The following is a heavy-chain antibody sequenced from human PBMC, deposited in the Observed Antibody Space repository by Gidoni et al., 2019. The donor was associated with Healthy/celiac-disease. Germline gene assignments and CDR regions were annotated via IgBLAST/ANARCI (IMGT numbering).Heavy chain of an antibody. V-gene: IGHV1-69*01. CDR1: GGTFRSYA. D-gene: IGHD4-17*01. CDR3: AREAPSVRDYGDYVGYFDY. Sequence: QVQLVQSGAEGKKHGSSVKVSCKASGGTFRSYASSWVRQAPGQGLEWMGGIIPIFCTANYAQKFQGRVTITADESTSTAYMELSSLRSEDTAVYYCAREAPSVRDYGDYVGYFDYWGQGTLVTVSS. J-gene: IGHJ4*02. CDR2: IIPIFCTA.